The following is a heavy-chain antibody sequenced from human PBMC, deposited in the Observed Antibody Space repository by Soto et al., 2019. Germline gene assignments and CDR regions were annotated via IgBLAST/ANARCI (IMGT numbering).Heavy chain of an antibody. Sequence: EVQLLESGGGLVQPGGSLRLTCAASGFTFSYYAMTWVRQAPGKGLEWVSSTIGSGDTSYYADSVKGRFTMSRDNSKNTVFLEMNSLRVEDPAVYYCARKWKSLFHCDVWGRGTLVTVSS. CDR3: ARKWKSLFHCDV. CDR1: GFTFSYYA. CDR2: TIGSGDTS. D-gene: IGHD3-10*01. V-gene: IGHV3-23*01. J-gene: IGHJ2*01.